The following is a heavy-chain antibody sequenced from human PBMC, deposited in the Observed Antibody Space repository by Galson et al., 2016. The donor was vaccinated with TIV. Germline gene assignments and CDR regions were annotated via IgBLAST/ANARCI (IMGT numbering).Heavy chain of an antibody. CDR2: INAGNSNT. Sequence: SVKVSCKASGYSFTTYAMHWVRQAPGQGLEWMGCINAGNSNTKYSQKFQGRVTITRDTSASTAYMELSSLKSEDTAVYYCARPPYCGGDCFKYDHWGQGTLVTVSS. V-gene: IGHV1-3*01. D-gene: IGHD2-21*01. CDR1: GYSFTTYA. CDR3: ARPPYCGGDCFKYDH. J-gene: IGHJ4*02.